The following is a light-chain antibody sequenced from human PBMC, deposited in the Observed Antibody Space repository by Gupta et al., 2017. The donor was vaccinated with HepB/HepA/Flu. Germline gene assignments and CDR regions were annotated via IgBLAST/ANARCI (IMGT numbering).Light chain of an antibody. V-gene: IGKV3-11*01. Sequence: EIVXTQSPXILSXSPGERATLSCRASESVNNYLAWYQQKAGQAPRLLIYDASNRAAGIPDRFSGSGSGTDFTLTITSLEPEDFAVYYCQQRGKFVTFGPGTTVDI. CDR3: QQRGKFVT. CDR1: ESVNNY. CDR2: DAS. J-gene: IGKJ3*01.